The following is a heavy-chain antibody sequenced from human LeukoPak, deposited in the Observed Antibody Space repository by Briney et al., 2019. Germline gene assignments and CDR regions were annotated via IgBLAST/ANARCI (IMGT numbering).Heavy chain of an antibody. Sequence: GESLKISCKGSGYSFTNSWIGWVRQMPGKGLEWMGIIYPGDSDTRYSPSFQGQVTISADKSISTAYVQWSSLKASDTAVYYCARTKQDYVDNHHAMDVWGQGTTVTVSS. CDR2: IYPGDSDT. CDR1: GYSFTNSW. V-gene: IGHV5-51*01. CDR3: ARTKQDYVDNHHAMDV. J-gene: IGHJ6*02. D-gene: IGHD4-17*01.